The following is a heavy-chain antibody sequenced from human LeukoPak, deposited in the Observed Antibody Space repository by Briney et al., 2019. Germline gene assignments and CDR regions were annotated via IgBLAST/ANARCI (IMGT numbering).Heavy chain of an antibody. Sequence: IPGGSLRLSCAASGFTFSDYYMSWIRQAPGKGLEWVSYISSSGSTIYYADSVKGRFTISRDNAKNSLYLQMNSLRAEDTAVYYCAKDLKYSSSWYGTNYFDYWGQGTLVTVSS. V-gene: IGHV3-11*01. D-gene: IGHD6-13*01. J-gene: IGHJ4*02. CDR1: GFTFSDYY. CDR3: AKDLKYSSSWYGTNYFDY. CDR2: ISSSGSTI.